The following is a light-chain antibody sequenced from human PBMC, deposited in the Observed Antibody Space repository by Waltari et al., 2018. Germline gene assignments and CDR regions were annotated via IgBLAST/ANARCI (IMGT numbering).Light chain of an antibody. Sequence: EIVMTQSPATLSVSPGERVTLSCRSSQSVSYNLAWYQQKPGQAPRLLIYAASTTATGIPARFSGSGSGSAFSLIISSLQSEDFAVYYCQQYNDRPRTFGQGTKVEIK. CDR1: QSVSYN. V-gene: IGKV3-15*01. CDR2: AAS. J-gene: IGKJ1*01. CDR3: QQYNDRPRT.